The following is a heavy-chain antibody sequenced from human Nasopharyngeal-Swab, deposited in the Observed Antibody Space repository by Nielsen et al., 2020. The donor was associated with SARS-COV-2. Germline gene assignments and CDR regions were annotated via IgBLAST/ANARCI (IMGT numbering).Heavy chain of an antibody. D-gene: IGHD2-2*01. Sequence: GESLKISCAVSGLTVSSTYMSWVRQAPGKGLEWVSVTEIGGTTHYADSVKGRFSISRDSSTNTLYLQMNSLRVEDTAVYYCARDLGGGYCTTTNCLGSWGQGTLVTVSS. CDR3: ARDLGGGYCTTTNCLGS. CDR2: TEIGGTT. J-gene: IGHJ1*01. CDR1: GLTVSSTY. V-gene: IGHV3-53*01.